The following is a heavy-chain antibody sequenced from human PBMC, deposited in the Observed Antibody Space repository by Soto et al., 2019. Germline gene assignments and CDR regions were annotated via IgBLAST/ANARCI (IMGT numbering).Heavy chain of an antibody. J-gene: IGHJ4*02. D-gene: IGHD3-10*01. Sequence: EVQLVESGGGLVQPGGSLRLSCAVSGFTFSSFWMHWVRQAPGEGLVWVSRINTDGSSTSYADSVKGRFTIXXXXXXNXXXXXXXXXRVEDTAMYYCAKRGVDTFGLSYWGQGTLVTVSS. CDR3: AKRGVDTFGLSY. V-gene: IGHV3-74*01. CDR1: GFTFSSFW. CDR2: INTDGSST.